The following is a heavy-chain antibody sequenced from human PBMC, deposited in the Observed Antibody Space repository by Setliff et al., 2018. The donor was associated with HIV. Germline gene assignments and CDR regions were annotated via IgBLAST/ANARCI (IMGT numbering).Heavy chain of an antibody. Sequence: GASVKVSCKASGYTFTGYYMHWVRQAPGQGLEWMGWINPNSGGTNYAQKFQAWVTMTRDTSISTAYMELSRLRSDDTAVYYCARGTMVRGVIYYYYGMDVWGQGTTVTVSS. V-gene: IGHV1-2*04. J-gene: IGHJ6*02. D-gene: IGHD3-10*01. CDR1: GYTFTGYY. CDR2: INPNSGGT. CDR3: ARGTMVRGVIYYYYGMDV.